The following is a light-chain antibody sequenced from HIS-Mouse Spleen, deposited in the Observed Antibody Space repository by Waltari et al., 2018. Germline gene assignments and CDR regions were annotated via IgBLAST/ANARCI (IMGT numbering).Light chain of an antibody. CDR1: QSVLYSSNNKNY. J-gene: IGKJ3*01. CDR3: QQYYSTPPFT. CDR2: WAS. Sequence: DIVMTQSPDSLAVSLGERATINCKSSQSVLYSSNNKNYLAWYQQIPGQPPKLLIYWASTRESGVPDRFSGSGSGTDFTLTISSLQAEDVAVYYCQQYYSTPPFTFGPGTKVDIK. V-gene: IGKV4-1*01.